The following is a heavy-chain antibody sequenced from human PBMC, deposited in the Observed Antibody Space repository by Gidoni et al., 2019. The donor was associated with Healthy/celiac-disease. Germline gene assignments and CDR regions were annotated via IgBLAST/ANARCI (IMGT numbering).Heavy chain of an antibody. Sequence: QVQLVESGGGVVQPGRSLRLSCAASGFTFSSYAMHWVRQAPGKGLEWVAVISYDGSNKYYADSVKGRFTISRDNSKNTLYLQMNSLRAEDTAVYYCARVREYGRAGEFDYWGQGTLVTVSS. J-gene: IGHJ4*02. CDR3: ARVREYGRAGEFDY. D-gene: IGHD6-13*01. V-gene: IGHV3-30-3*01. CDR1: GFTFSSYA. CDR2: ISYDGSNK.